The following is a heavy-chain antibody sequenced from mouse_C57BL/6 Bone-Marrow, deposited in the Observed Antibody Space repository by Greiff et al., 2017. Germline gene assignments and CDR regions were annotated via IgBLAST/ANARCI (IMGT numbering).Heavy chain of an antibody. CDR2: IDPENGDT. V-gene: IGHV14-4*01. Sequence: VQLQQSGAELVRPGASVKLSCTASGFNIKDDYMHWVKQRPEQGLEWIGWIDPENGDTEYASKFQGKATISADTSSNTAYLPLSRLTSEDTAVDDCTTRLRSRDDWGTGTTVTVSS. CDR3: TTRLRSRDD. D-gene: IGHD1-1*01. J-gene: IGHJ1*03. CDR1: GFNIKDDY.